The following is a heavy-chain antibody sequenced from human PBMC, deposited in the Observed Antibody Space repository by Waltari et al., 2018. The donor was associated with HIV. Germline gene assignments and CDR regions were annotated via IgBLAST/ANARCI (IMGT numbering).Heavy chain of an antibody. V-gene: IGHV4-59*01. J-gene: IGHJ4*02. Sequence: QVQLQESGPGLVKPSETLSLTCTVSGGSISRYYWSWIRQPPGKGLEWIGYIYYSGSTNYNPSLKSRVTISVDTSKNQFSLKLSSVTAADTAVYYCARGDSSGWGGEFDYWGQGTLVTVSS. D-gene: IGHD6-19*01. CDR1: GGSISRYY. CDR3: ARGDSSGWGGEFDY. CDR2: IYYSGST.